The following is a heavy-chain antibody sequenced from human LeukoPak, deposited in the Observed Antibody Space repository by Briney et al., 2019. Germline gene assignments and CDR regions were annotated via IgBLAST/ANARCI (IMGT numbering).Heavy chain of an antibody. V-gene: IGHV3-23*01. D-gene: IGHD2-15*01. CDR1: GFTFSSYS. Sequence: GGSLRLSCAASGFTFSSYSMNWVRQAPGKGLEWVSAISGSGGSTYYADSVKGRFTISRDNSKNTLYLQMNSLRAEDTAVYYCAKDYCSGGSCYPASNFQHWGQGTLVTVSS. CDR3: AKDYCSGGSCYPASNFQH. CDR2: ISGSGGST. J-gene: IGHJ1*01.